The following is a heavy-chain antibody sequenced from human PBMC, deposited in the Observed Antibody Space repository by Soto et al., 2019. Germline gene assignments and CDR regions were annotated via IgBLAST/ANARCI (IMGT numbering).Heavy chain of an antibody. D-gene: IGHD6-13*01. V-gene: IGHV1-18*01. CDR2: ISAYNGNT. Sequence: ASLKVSCKASGYSFTSYGISWVRQAPGQGLEWMGWISAYNGNTNYAQKLQGRVTMTTDTSTSTAYMELRSLRSDDTAVYYCARGDSSSWRYDAFDIWGQGTMVTVSS. CDR3: ARGDSSSWRYDAFDI. CDR1: GYSFTSYG. J-gene: IGHJ3*02.